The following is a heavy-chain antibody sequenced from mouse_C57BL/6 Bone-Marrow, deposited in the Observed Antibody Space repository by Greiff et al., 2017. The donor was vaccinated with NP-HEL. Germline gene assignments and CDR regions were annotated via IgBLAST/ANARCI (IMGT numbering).Heavy chain of an antibody. Sequence: QVTLKVSGPGILQPSQTLSLTCSFSGFSLSTFGMGVGWIRQPSGKGLEWLAHIWWDDDKYYNPALKSRLTNSKDTSKNLVCIKIANVDTADTATYYCARPYYGFYYAMDYWGQGTSVTVSS. V-gene: IGHV8-8*01. CDR1: GFSLSTFGMG. CDR2: IWWDDDK. J-gene: IGHJ4*01. D-gene: IGHD2-9*01. CDR3: ARPYYGFYYAMDY.